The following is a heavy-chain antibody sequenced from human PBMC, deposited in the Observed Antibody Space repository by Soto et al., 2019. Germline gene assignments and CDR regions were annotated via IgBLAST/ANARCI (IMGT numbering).Heavy chain of an antibody. V-gene: IGHV3-23*01. J-gene: IGHJ4*02. CDR1: GFTFRTYS. CDR2: VSGGGGST. CDR3: AKGRHCGGGTSQRSYFDH. Sequence: EVQLLESGGALVQPGGSLRLSCVASGFTFRTYSMSGFRKVTGKGLEWVSVVSGGGGSTYYSGSVRGRFTISRDNSKNTLYLQMNNLRDEDTAVYYSAKGRHCGGGTSQRSYFDHWGQGTPVSVSS. D-gene: IGHD2-15*01.